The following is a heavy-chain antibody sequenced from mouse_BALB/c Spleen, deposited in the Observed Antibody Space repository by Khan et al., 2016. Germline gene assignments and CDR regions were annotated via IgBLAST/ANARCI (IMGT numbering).Heavy chain of an antibody. D-gene: IGHD2-10*01. CDR3: ARRGACCGNNGDWSAC. V-gene: IGHV3-2*02. J-gene: IGHJ3*01. CDR2: ISYSSST. CDR1: GYSITRDYA. Sequence: EVQLQESGPGLVKPSQSLSHTCTVTGYSITRDYAWNSLLQFPGNKLEWMGSISYSSSTSFNPSLKTRISITRDPSKNQFFLQLNSVTTEDTATYYAARRGACCGNNGDWSACWRQGTLVTGTA.